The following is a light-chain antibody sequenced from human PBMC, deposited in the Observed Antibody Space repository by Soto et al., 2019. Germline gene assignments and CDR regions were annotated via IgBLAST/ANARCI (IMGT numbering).Light chain of an antibody. Sequence: DIQMIQSPSTLPASLGDRVTITCRASQSISRSLEWYQQKPGKAPKVLIYDVSSLESGVPSRFRGSGSGTEYTLTIRSLQPDDFEPYYCQHYDSYSEAFGQGTKVDIK. V-gene: IGKV1-5*01. CDR1: QSISRS. CDR3: QHYDSYSEA. J-gene: IGKJ1*01. CDR2: DVS.